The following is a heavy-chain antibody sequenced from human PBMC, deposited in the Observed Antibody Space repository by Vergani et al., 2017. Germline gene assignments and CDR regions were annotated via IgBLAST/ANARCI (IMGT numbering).Heavy chain of an antibody. J-gene: IGHJ5*02. CDR2: IYVSGIT. CDR3: ARVGLDWDEVS. D-gene: IGHD1-1*01. V-gene: IGHV4-61*02. Sequence: QVQLQESGPGLVKPSQTLSLTCTVSGTSINNDFYYWHWIRQPAGKGLEWIGRIYVSGITDYNSSLQSRVSMSVDTSKNQFSLTLTSVTAADTTIYYCARVGLDWDEVSWGEGVLVSVS. CDR1: GTSINNDFYY.